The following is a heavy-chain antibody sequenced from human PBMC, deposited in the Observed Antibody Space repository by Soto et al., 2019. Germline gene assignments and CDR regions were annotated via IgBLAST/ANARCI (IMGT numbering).Heavy chain of an antibody. CDR1: GGSISDSSYY. CDR2: FYYSGHT. CDR3: ARYGSGPDNWFDP. J-gene: IGHJ5*02. D-gene: IGHD3-10*01. Sequence: SETLSLTCTVSGGSISDSSYYWVWIRQPPGKGLEWIGSFYYSGHTYYNSSLKSRVTISGDTSENQFSLKLSSVTAADTAVYYCARYGSGPDNWFDPWGQGTLVTVSS. V-gene: IGHV4-39*07.